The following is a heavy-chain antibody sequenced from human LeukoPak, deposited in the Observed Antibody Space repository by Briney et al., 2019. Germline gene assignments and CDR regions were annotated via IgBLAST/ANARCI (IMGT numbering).Heavy chain of an antibody. CDR3: ARDPPTVVTPNFGY. J-gene: IGHJ4*02. CDR1: GFTFSGHW. V-gene: IGHV3-74*01. CDR2: TNSDGSSR. D-gene: IGHD4-23*01. Sequence: GGYLRLSCAVSGFTFSGHWMFWVRQAPGKGLEWVSSTNSDGSSRGYTDSVKGRFTVSRDNAKNPLYLQMNSLRGEDTAVYYCARDPPTVVTPNFGYWGQGTLVTVSS.